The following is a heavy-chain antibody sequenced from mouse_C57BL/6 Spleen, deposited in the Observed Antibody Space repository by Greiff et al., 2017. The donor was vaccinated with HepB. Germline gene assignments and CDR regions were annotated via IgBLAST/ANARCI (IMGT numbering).Heavy chain of an antibody. V-gene: IGHV3-6*01. CDR1: GYSITSGYY. Sequence: EVQLVESGPGLVKPSQSLSLTCSVTGYSITSGYYWNWIRQFPGNKLEWMGYISYDGSNNYNPSLKNRISITRDTSKNQFFLKLNSVTTEDTATYYCARTGPYYAMDYWGQGTSVTVSS. CDR2: ISYDGSN. CDR3: ARTGPYYAMDY. D-gene: IGHD4-1*01. J-gene: IGHJ4*01.